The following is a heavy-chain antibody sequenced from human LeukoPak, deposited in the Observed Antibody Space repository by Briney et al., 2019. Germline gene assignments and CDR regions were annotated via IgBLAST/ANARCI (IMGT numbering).Heavy chain of an antibody. Sequence: TGGSLRLSCAASGFTFSSYAMSWVRQAPGKGLEWVSAISGSGGSTYYADSVEGRFTISRDNSKNTLYLQMNSLRAEDTAVYYCAKIKVGATPVFDYWGQGTLVTVSS. CDR3: AKIKVGATPVFDY. CDR1: GFTFSSYA. D-gene: IGHD1-26*01. CDR2: ISGSGGST. J-gene: IGHJ4*02. V-gene: IGHV3-23*01.